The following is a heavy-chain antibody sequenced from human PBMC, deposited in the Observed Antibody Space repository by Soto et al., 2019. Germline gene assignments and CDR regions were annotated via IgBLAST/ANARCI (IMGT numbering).Heavy chain of an antibody. CDR2: MNPNNGNA. J-gene: IGHJ3*01. V-gene: IGHV1-8*01. D-gene: IGHD3-22*01. CDR3: ARAVGRRGLNDAFDV. Sequence: ASVKVSCKASGFTFITYDFSWVRQAAGQGLEWMGWMNPNNGNAGFAQKFRGRINMTRNTSISTAYLELSSLRSDDSAVYFCARAVGRRGLNDAFDVWGQGTLVTVSS. CDR1: GFTFITYD.